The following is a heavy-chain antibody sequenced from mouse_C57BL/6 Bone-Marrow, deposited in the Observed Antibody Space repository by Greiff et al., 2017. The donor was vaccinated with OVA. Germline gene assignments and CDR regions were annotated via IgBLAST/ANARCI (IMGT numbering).Heavy chain of an antibody. CDR3: ARDPFITTVRGLDY. J-gene: IGHJ2*01. V-gene: IGHV5-4*01. Sequence: EVMLVESGGGLVKPGGSLKLSCAASGFTFSSYAMSWVRQTPEKRLEWVATISDGGSYTYYPDNVKGRFTISRDNAKNNLYLQMSHLKSEDTAMYYCARDPFITTVRGLDYWGQGTTLTVSS. CDR2: ISDGGSYT. D-gene: IGHD1-1*01. CDR1: GFTFSSYA.